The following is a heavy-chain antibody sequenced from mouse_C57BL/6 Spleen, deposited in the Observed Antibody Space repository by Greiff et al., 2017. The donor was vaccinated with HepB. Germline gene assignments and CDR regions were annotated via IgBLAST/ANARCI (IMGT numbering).Heavy chain of an antibody. D-gene: IGHD2-3*01. Sequence: QVQLQQPGAELVKPGASVKLSCKASGYTFTEYTIHWVKQRSGQGLEWIGWFYPGSGSIKYNEKFKDKATLTADKSSSTVYMELSRLTSEDSAVYFCARHEERVYDGYQPRFAYWGQGTLVTVSA. CDR2: FYPGSGSI. CDR1: GYTFTEYT. V-gene: IGHV1-62-2*01. CDR3: ARHEERVYDGYQPRFAY. J-gene: IGHJ3*01.